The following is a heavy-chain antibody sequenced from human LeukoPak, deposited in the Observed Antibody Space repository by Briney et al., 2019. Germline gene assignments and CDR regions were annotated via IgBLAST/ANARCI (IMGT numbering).Heavy chain of an antibody. V-gene: IGHV1-8*03. CDR2: MNPNSGNT. Sequence: ASVKVSCKXSGYTFTSYDINWVRQATRQGLEWMGWMNPNSGNTGYAQKFQGRVTITRNTSISTAYMELSSLRSEDTAVYYCARATYYYDSSGYPHDAFDIWGQGTMVTVSS. J-gene: IGHJ3*02. D-gene: IGHD3-22*01. CDR3: ARATYYYDSSGYPHDAFDI. CDR1: GYTFTSYD.